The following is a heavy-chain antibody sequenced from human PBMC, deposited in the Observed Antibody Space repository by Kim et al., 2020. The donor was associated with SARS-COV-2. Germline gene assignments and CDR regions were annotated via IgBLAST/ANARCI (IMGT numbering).Heavy chain of an antibody. CDR1: GYILTELS. CDR3: ATAIAVAGTTIYYYYGMDV. Sequence: ASVKVSCKVSGYILTELSMHWVRQAPGKGLEWLGGFDPEDGETIYAQKFQGRVTMTEDTSTDTAYMELSSLRSEDTDVYYCATAIAVAGTTIYYYYGMDVWGQGTTVTVSS. CDR2: FDPEDGET. V-gene: IGHV1-24*01. J-gene: IGHJ6*02. D-gene: IGHD6-19*01.